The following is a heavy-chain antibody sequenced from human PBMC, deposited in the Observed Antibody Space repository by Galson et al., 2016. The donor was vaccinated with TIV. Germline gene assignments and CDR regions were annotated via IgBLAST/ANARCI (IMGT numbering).Heavy chain of an antibody. Sequence: SLRLSCAASGSTFDDYAMHWVRQAPGKGLEWVSGISWNSDSIGYADSVKGRFTISRDNAKNSLYLQMNSLRAEDTALYYCAKDNGIDANSGDPFDYWGQGTLVTVSS. V-gene: IGHV3-9*01. CDR3: AKDNGIDANSGDPFDY. CDR2: ISWNSDSI. J-gene: IGHJ4*02. D-gene: IGHD5-12*01. CDR1: GSTFDDYA.